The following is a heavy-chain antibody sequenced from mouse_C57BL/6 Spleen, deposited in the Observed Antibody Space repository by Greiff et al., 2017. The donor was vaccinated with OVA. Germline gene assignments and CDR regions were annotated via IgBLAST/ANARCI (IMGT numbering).Heavy chain of an antibody. CDR1: GYTFTSYW. CDR2: INTSNGGT. D-gene: IGHD4-1*01. CDR3: ARLGLGLPFDY. J-gene: IGHJ2*01. V-gene: IGHV1-53*01. Sequence: QVQLQQPGAELVKPGATVKLSCKASGYTFTSYWMHWVKQRPGQGLEWIGNINTSNGGTNYNEKFKSKATLTVDKSSSTAYMQLSSLTSEDSAVYYCARLGLGLPFDYWGQGTTLTVSS.